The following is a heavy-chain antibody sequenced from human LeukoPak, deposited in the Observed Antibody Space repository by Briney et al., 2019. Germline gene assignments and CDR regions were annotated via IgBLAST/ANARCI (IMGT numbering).Heavy chain of an antibody. Sequence: GGSLRLSCAASGFTVSSNYMSWVRQAPGKGLEWVSVIYSGGSTYYADSVKGRFTISRDNSKNTLYLQMNSLRAEDTAVYYCAKVQGVRRYCSSTSCYSGYFQHWGQGTLVTVSS. J-gene: IGHJ1*01. CDR3: AKVQGVRRYCSSTSCYSGYFQH. D-gene: IGHD2-2*01. CDR2: IYSGGST. CDR1: GFTVSSNY. V-gene: IGHV3-53*05.